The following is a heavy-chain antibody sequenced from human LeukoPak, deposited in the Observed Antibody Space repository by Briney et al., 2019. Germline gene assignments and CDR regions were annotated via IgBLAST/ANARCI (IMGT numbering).Heavy chain of an antibody. CDR3: AKKYQGAAGTQLSMDV. V-gene: IGHV3-23*01. CDR2: ISDRGGSR. D-gene: IGHD6-13*01. Sequence: GGSLRLSCAASGFTFSSYTMSWVRQAPGKGLEWVSVISDRGGSRYYADSVKGRFTISRDNSKNTLYLQMNSLRAEDTAVYYCAKKYQGAAGTQLSMDVWGKGTTVTVSS. CDR1: GFTFSSYT. J-gene: IGHJ6*03.